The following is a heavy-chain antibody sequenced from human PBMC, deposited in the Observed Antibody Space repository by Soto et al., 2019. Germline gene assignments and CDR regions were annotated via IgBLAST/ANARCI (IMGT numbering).Heavy chain of an antibody. D-gene: IGHD2-15*01. Sequence: QVQLQESGPGLVKPSETLSLTCTVSGGSISSYYWSWIRQPPGKGLEWIGYIYYSGSTNYNPSLKSRVTISVDTSKNQFPLKLSSVIAADTAVYYCARQKGGSLDAFDIWGQGTMVTVSS. CDR2: IYYSGST. V-gene: IGHV4-59*01. J-gene: IGHJ3*02. CDR1: GGSISSYY. CDR3: ARQKGGSLDAFDI.